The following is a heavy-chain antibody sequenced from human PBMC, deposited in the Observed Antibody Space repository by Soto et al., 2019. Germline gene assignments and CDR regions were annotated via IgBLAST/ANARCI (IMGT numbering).Heavy chain of an antibody. CDR3: ARRIVATSYYFDY. CDR2: IDYSGST. D-gene: IGHD5-12*01. CDR1: GGSISSGGYY. V-gene: IGHV4-31*03. J-gene: IGHJ4*02. Sequence: QVQLQESGPGLVKPSQTLSLTCTVSGGSISSGGYYWSWIRQHPGKGLEWIAYIDYSGSTYYNPSLKSRVTISVDTSKNQFSLKRSSVTAADTAVYYCARRIVATSYYFDYWGQGTLVTVSS.